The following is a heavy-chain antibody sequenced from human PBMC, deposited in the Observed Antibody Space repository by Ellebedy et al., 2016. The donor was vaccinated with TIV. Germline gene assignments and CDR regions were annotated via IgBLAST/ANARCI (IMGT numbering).Heavy chain of an antibody. J-gene: IGHJ4*02. CDR2: IYSGGGT. Sequence: PGGSLRLSCAASGITVSTNYMSWVRQAPGRGLEWVSIIYSGGGTYDADSVKGRFTISRDNSNNSLYLQMNSLRAEDTAVYYCASLTNGDFHFLDYWGQGTLVTVSS. D-gene: IGHD4-17*01. V-gene: IGHV3-66*01. CDR3: ASLTNGDFHFLDY. CDR1: GITVSTNY.